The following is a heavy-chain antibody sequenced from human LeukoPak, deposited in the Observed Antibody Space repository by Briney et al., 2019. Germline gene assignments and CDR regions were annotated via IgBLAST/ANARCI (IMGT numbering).Heavy chain of an antibody. D-gene: IGHD3-10*01. CDR3: ARDASVRGASDY. V-gene: IGHV3-23*01. CDR2: ISGGGGST. J-gene: IGHJ4*02. CDR1: GLTFSSYP. Sequence: GGSLRLSCAASGLTFSSYPMTWVRQAPGKGLEWVSAISGGGGSTHYADSLKGRFTISRDNAKNSLYLQMNSLRAEDTAVYYCARDASVRGASDYWGQGTLVTVSS.